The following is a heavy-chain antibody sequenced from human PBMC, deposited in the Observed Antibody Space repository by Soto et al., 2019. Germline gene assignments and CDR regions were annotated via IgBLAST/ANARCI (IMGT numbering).Heavy chain of an antibody. Sequence: SETLSLTCAVSGFFISSGNYWGWIRKPPGKGLEWIGSIFHGGNTYYNPSLKSRVTISVGMSKNQFSLKLNSVTAADTAVYYCARARWYDAFDVWGQGTVVTVSS. J-gene: IGHJ3*01. D-gene: IGHD2-15*01. CDR1: GFFISSGNY. CDR2: IFHGGNT. V-gene: IGHV4-38-2*01. CDR3: ARARWYDAFDV.